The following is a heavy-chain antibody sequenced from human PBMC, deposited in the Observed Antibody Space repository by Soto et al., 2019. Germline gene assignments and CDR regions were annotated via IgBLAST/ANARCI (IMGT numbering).Heavy chain of an antibody. V-gene: IGHV4-34*01. D-gene: IGHD2-2*01. Sequence: QVQLQQWGAGLLKPSETLSLTCAVYGGSFSGYYWSWIRQPPGKGLEWIGEINHSGSTNYNPSLTSRVTISVDTSKTQFSLKLSSVTAADTAVYYCARGGMVVGPARGWFDPWGQGTLVTVSS. CDR3: ARGGMVVGPARGWFDP. J-gene: IGHJ5*02. CDR1: GGSFSGYY. CDR2: INHSGST.